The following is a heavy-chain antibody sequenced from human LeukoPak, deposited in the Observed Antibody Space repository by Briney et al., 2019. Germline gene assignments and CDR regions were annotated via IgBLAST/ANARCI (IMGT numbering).Heavy chain of an antibody. D-gene: IGHD2-15*01. CDR1: GFTFSSYE. J-gene: IGHJ3*02. CDR2: ITSSGSTI. Sequence: GGSLRLSCAASGFTFSSYEMNWVCQAPGKGLEGVSYITSSGSTIYYADSVKGRFTISRDNAKNSLYLQMNSLRAEDTAVYYCARDCGGGSCYGPYDAFDIWGQGTMVTVSS. CDR3: ARDCGGGSCYGPYDAFDI. V-gene: IGHV3-48*03.